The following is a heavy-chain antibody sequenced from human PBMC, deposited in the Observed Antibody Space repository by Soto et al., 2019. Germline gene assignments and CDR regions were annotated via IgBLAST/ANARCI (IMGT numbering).Heavy chain of an antibody. CDR3: ARRRGHVSHAFDI. CDR2: IYYSGST. CDR1: GGSISSSSYY. J-gene: IGHJ3*02. V-gene: IGHV4-39*01. Sequence: QLQLQESGPGLVKPSETLSLICTVSGGSISSSSYYWGWIRQPPGKGLEWIGSIYYSGSTYYNPSLKSRVTISVDTSKNQFSLKLSSVTAADTAVCYCARRRGHVSHAFDIWGQGTMVTVSS. D-gene: IGHD3-16*01.